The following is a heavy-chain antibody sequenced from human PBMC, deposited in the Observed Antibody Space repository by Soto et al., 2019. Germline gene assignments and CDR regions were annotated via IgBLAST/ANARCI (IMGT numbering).Heavy chain of an antibody. CDR1: EFTFSTCA. CDR2: MSGSGGRT. J-gene: IGHJ2*01. Sequence: EVQLLESGGGLVQPGGSLRLSCAASEFTFSTCARSCVRQAPGKGLEWVSTMSGSGGRTNSADSVKGRFSISRDNAKNTLYLQMNSLGAEDTAIYYCAKHELGMGWHFDLWGRGTLVTVSS. CDR3: AKHELGMGWHFDL. D-gene: IGHD7-27*01. V-gene: IGHV3-23*01.